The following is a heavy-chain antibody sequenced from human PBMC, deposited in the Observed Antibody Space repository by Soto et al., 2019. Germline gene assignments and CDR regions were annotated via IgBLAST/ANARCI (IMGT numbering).Heavy chain of an antibody. D-gene: IGHD2-2*01. CDR3: ARGRLVPAVNFDY. Sequence: KSSETLSLTCAVSGDSISSGGFSWSWIRQPPGKGLEWIGYIYHSGTSFYNPSLKSRVTISVDGSKNQFSLKVKSVTAADTAVYYCARGRLVPAVNFDYWGLGTPVTVSS. CDR1: GDSISSGGFS. V-gene: IGHV4-30-2*01. CDR2: IYHSGTS. J-gene: IGHJ4*02.